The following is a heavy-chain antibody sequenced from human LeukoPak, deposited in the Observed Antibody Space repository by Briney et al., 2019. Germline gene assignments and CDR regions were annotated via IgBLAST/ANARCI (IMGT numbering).Heavy chain of an antibody. V-gene: IGHV1-69*13. D-gene: IGHD3-9*01. CDR1: GGTFSSYA. Sequence: SVKVSCKASGGTFSSYAISWVRQAPGQGLEWMGGIIPIFGTANYAQKFQGRVTITADESTSTAYMELSSLRSEDTAVYYCARDHRGHYDILPGYYYGFDYWGQGTLVTVSS. CDR3: ARDHRGHYDILPGYYYGFDY. CDR2: IIPIFGTA. J-gene: IGHJ4*02.